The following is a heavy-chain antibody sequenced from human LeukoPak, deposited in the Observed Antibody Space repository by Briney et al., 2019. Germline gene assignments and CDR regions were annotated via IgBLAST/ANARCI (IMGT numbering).Heavy chain of an antibody. V-gene: IGHV3-30*04. D-gene: IGHD3-10*01. Sequence: GRFLRLSCTASGFTFNTYTMHWVRQAPGKGLEWVAVILYDGNNKFYADSVKGRFTISRDNSKNTLYLQMNSLRPEDTAVYYCAGSYYYGSGTPAHFDYWGQGTLVTVSS. CDR1: GFTFNTYT. J-gene: IGHJ4*02. CDR2: ILYDGNNK. CDR3: AGSYYYGSGTPAHFDY.